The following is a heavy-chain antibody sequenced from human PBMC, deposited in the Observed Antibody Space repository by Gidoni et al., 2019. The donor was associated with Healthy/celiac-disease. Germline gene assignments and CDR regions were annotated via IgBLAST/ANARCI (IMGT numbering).Heavy chain of an antibody. D-gene: IGHD6-13*01. CDR1: VGSFSGYY. CDR3: ARAGRAAAGRGMDV. CDR2: INNSGST. Sequence: VQLQQWGAGLLKPSETLSLTCAVYVGSFSGYYWSWIRQPAGKGLVGFGAINNSGSTNYNPSLKSRVTISIDTSKNQFSLKLSSVTAADTAVYYCARAGRAAAGRGMDVWGQGTTVTVSS. V-gene: IGHV4-34*01. J-gene: IGHJ6*02.